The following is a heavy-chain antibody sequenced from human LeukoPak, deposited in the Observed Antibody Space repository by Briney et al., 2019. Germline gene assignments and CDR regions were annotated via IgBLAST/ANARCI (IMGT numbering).Heavy chain of an antibody. CDR3: AKVIIAAAGTGAFDI. V-gene: IGHV3-7*03. CDR1: GFTFTTYW. J-gene: IGHJ3*02. D-gene: IGHD6-13*01. Sequence: GGSLRLSCAASGFTFTTYWMGWVRQAPGKGPEWVANINQVGSSKYFVDSVKGRFIISRDNAKNSLYLQMNSLRAEDMALYYCAKVIIAAAGTGAFDIWGQGTMVTVSS. CDR2: INQVGSSK.